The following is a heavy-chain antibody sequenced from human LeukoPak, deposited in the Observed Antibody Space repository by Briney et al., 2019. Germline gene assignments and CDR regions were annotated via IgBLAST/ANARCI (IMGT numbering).Heavy chain of an antibody. CDR2: ISYDGSNK. Sequence: PGGSLRLSCAASGFTFSSYAMHWVRQAPGKGLEWVAVISYDGSNKYYADSVKGRFTISRDNSKNTLYLQMNSLRAECAAVYYCARAGTGVLWFGEPYWGQGTLVTVSS. CDR3: ARAGTGVLWFGEPY. CDR1: GFTFSSYA. J-gene: IGHJ4*02. V-gene: IGHV3-30-3*01. D-gene: IGHD3-10*01.